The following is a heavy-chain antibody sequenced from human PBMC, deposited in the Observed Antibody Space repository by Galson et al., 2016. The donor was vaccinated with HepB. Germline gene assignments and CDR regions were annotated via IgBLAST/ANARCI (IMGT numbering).Heavy chain of an antibody. V-gene: IGHV3-33*01. CDR3: ARVRSSSWFDS. CDR1: GFSFSGHG. D-gene: IGHD6-13*01. Sequence: SLRLSCAASGFSFSGHGMHWLRQAPGKGLAWVAAIWHDGTNENYAASVKGRFSISRDNSKSMLYLQMDSLRVEDIAVYYCARVRSSSWFDSWGQGTLVTVS. J-gene: IGHJ5*01. CDR2: IWHDGTNE.